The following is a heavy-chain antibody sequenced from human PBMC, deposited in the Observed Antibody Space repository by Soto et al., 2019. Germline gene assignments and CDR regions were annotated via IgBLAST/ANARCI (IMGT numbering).Heavy chain of an antibody. CDR2: IYYSGST. CDR1: GDSISSGGYY. Sequence: QVQLQESSSGLVKPSQTLSLTCTVSGDSISSGGYYWSWIRQQPGKGLEWIGYIYYSGSTYYNPSLKSRVTISVDTSKNQFSLKLSSVTAADTAVYYCARGVTMVRGVIDTPYFDYWGQGTLVTVSS. J-gene: IGHJ4*02. D-gene: IGHD3-10*01. V-gene: IGHV4-31*03. CDR3: ARGVTMVRGVIDTPYFDY.